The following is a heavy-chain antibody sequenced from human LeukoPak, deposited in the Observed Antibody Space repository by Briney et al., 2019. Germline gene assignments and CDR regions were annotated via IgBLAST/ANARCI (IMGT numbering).Heavy chain of an antibody. V-gene: IGHV3-20*04. Sequence: GGSLRLXCAASGFTSDDYGMSWVRQAPGKGLESVSGINWNGGSTGYADSVKGRFTISRDNAKNSLYLQMNSLRAGDTALYYCARGLDYSNANWFDPWGQGTLVTVSS. CDR1: GFTSDDYG. CDR3: ARGLDYSNANWFDP. CDR2: INWNGGST. J-gene: IGHJ5*02. D-gene: IGHD4-11*01.